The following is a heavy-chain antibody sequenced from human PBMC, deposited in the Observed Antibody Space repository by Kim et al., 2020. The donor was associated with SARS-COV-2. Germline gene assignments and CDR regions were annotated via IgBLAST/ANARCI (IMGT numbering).Heavy chain of an antibody. CDR2: LYYSGTT. CDR3: AKGLRHNYGGAAPDS. V-gene: IGHV4-39*01. D-gene: IGHD5-18*01. Sequence: SETLSLTCTVSGGSISSSSNYWGWIRQPPGKGLDWIGSLYYSGTTYYHPSLKSRVTISVDTSKNQFSLKLSSVTAADTAVYYCAKGLRHNYGGAAPDSWGQGTLVIVSS. J-gene: IGHJ4*02. CDR1: GGSISSSSNY.